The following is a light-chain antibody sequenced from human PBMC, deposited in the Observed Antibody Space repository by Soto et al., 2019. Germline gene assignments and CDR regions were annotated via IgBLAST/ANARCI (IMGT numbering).Light chain of an antibody. J-gene: IGKJ4*01. Sequence: EIVMTQSPATLSVSPGERVTPSCRASQRISSNLAWFQQKPGQAPRLLIYGASTRATGIPARFSGSGSGTEFTLTISSLQSEDSAVYYCQQYKNWLALTFGGGTKVDIK. CDR2: GAS. V-gene: IGKV3-15*01. CDR3: QQYKNWLALT. CDR1: QRISSN.